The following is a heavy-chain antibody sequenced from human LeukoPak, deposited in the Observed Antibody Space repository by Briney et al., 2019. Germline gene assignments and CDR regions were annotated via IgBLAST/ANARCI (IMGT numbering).Heavy chain of an antibody. J-gene: IGHJ5*02. D-gene: IGHD4-17*01. CDR3: AKDRPDYGDYVWWFDP. CDR1: GFTFSSYA. Sequence: PGGSLRLSCAASGFTFSSYAMSWVRQAPGKGLEWVSAISGSGGSTYYADSVKGRLTISRDNSKNTLYLQMNSLRAEDTAVYYCAKDRPDYGDYVWWFDPWGQGTLVTVSS. CDR2: ISGSGGST. V-gene: IGHV3-23*01.